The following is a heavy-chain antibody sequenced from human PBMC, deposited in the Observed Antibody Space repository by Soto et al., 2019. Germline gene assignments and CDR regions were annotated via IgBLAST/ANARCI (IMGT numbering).Heavy chain of an antibody. J-gene: IGHJ4*02. V-gene: IGHV3-7*01. D-gene: IGHD6-19*01. CDR3: AREIAVAGTPLDY. CDR2: IKQDGSEK. Sequence: EVQLVESGGGLVQPGGSLRLSCAASGFTFSSYWMSWVRQAPGKGLEWVANIKQDGSEKYYVDSVKGRFTISRDNAKNSLYLQMNSLRAEDTAVYYCAREIAVAGTPLDYWGQETLVTVSS. CDR1: GFTFSSYW.